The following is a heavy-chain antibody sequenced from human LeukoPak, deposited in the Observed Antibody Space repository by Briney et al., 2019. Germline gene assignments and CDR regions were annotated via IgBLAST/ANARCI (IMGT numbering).Heavy chain of an antibody. CDR2: INHSGST. Sequence: SETLSLTCAVYGGSFSGYYWSWIRQPPGKGLEWIGEINHSGSTNYNPSLKSRVTISVDTSKNQFSLKLTSVTAEDTAVYYCAELGITMIGGVWGKGTTVTISS. CDR1: GGSFSGYY. D-gene: IGHD3-10*02. CDR3: AELGITMIGGV. J-gene: IGHJ6*04. V-gene: IGHV4-34*01.